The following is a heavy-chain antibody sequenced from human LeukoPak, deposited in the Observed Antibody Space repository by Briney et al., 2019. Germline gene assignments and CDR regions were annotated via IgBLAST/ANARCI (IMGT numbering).Heavy chain of an antibody. V-gene: IGHV1-24*01. CDR1: GYTLTELS. D-gene: IGHD6-19*01. CDR2: FDPEDGET. J-gene: IGHJ4*02. Sequence: ASVKVSCKVSGYTLTELSMHWVRQAPGKGLEWMGGFDPEDGETIYAQKFRGRVTMTEDTSTDTAYMELSSLRSEDTAVYYCATDLAVASPKTRDWGQGTLVTVSS. CDR3: ATDLAVASPKTRD.